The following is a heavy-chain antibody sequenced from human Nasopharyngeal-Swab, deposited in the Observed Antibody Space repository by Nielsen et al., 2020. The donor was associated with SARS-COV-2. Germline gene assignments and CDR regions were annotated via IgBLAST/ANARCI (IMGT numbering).Heavy chain of an antibody. CDR1: GFTFSRYG. CDR2: IWYDGSNK. Sequence: GGSLRLSCAASGFTFSRYGMHWVRQAPGKGLEWVAVIWYDGSNKYYADSVKGRFTISRDNSKNTLYLQMNSLRAEDTAVYYCARGFVYSSSWYGYYYGMDVWGQGTTVTVSS. V-gene: IGHV3-33*01. CDR3: ARGFVYSSSWYGYYYGMDV. D-gene: IGHD6-13*01. J-gene: IGHJ6*02.